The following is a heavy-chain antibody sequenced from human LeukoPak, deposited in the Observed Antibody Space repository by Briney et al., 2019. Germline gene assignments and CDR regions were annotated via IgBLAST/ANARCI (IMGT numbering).Heavy chain of an antibody. J-gene: IGHJ5*02. CDR3: ARANYFYDSSGYYRGWFDP. V-gene: IGHV4-59*01. D-gene: IGHD3-22*01. Sequence: SETLSLTCTISGGSIGSYYWSWIRQPPGKGLEWIGYIYYGGSTNHNPSLKSRVTISVDTSKNQFSLKLSSVTAADTAVYFCARANYFYDSSGYYRGWFDPWGQGTLVTVSS. CDR1: GGSIGSYY. CDR2: IYYGGST.